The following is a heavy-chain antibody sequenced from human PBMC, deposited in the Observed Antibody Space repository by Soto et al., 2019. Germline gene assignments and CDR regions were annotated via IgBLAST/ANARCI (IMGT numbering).Heavy chain of an antibody. CDR1: SGPSKSHN. Sequence: KLSETLSLTCTVSSGPSKSHNWGWIRQPPGRGLEWIGYVYDTWSTSYNPSLKSRVTVSADTSTNRISLTLRFVTAADTAVYYCVKDRRRGYSGFGHYGMDVWGQGTTVTVSS. J-gene: IGHJ6*02. CDR3: VKDRRRGYSGFGHYGMDV. CDR2: VYDTWST. V-gene: IGHV4-59*11. D-gene: IGHD5-12*01.